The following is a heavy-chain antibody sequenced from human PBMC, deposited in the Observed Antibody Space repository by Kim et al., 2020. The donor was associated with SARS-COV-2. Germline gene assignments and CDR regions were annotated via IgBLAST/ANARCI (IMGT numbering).Heavy chain of an antibody. Sequence: KRRVTISVDTSKNQFSLKLRSVTAADTAVYYCASPYYDILTGYYPYAFDIWGQGTMVTVSS. D-gene: IGHD3-9*01. V-gene: IGHV4-30-2*04. J-gene: IGHJ3*02. CDR3: ASPYYDILTGYYPYAFDI.